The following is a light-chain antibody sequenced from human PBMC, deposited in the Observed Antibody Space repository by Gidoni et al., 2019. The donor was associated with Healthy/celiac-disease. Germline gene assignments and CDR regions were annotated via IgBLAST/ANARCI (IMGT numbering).Light chain of an antibody. Sequence: DIQMTQSPSSLSASVGDRVTITCRASQSISSDFNWYQQKPGQAPKLLIYAASSLPSGVPSRFSGSGSGTDFTLTISSLPPDDFPPYYCPPCYSTPPLTFGGGTEVEIK. CDR2: AAS. J-gene: IGKJ4*01. CDR1: QSISSD. CDR3: PPCYSTPPLT. V-gene: IGKV1-39*01.